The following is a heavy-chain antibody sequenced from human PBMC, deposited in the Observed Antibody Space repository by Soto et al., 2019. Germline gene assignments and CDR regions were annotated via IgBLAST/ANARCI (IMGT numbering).Heavy chain of an antibody. J-gene: IGHJ3*02. CDR1: VYTFTGYY. CDR2: INPNSGGT. V-gene: IGHV1-2*04. Sequence: ASVTVCCTASVYTFTGYYMHWVRQAPGQGLEWMGWINPNSGGTNYAQKFQGWVTMTRDTSISTAYMELSRLRSDDTAVYYCARGHITIFGVVTIDAFDIWGQGTMVTVSS. D-gene: IGHD3-3*01. CDR3: ARGHITIFGVVTIDAFDI.